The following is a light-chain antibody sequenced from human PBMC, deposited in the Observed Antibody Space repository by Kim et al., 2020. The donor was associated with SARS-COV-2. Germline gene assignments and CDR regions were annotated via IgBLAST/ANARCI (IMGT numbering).Light chain of an antibody. CDR2: GKN. CDR3: NSRDSSGNHLGV. J-gene: IGLJ2*01. V-gene: IGLV3-19*01. Sequence: SSELTQDPAVSVALGQTVRITCQGDSLRSYYANWYQQKPGQAPVLVIYGKNNRPSGIPDRFSGSSSGNTASLTITGAQAEDEADYYCNSRDSSGNHLGVF. CDR1: SLRSYY.